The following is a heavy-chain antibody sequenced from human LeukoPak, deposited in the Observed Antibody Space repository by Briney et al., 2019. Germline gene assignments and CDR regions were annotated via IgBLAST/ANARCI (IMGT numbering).Heavy chain of an antibody. D-gene: IGHD3-10*01. Sequence: ASVKVSCKASGYTFTSYGISWVRQAPGQGLEWMGWISAYNDNTNYAQKLQGRVTMTTDTSTTTAYMELRSLRSDDTAVYYCARIRITMIRGVDYYLDYWGQGTLVTVSS. CDR1: GYTFTSYG. J-gene: IGHJ4*02. CDR2: ISAYNDNT. V-gene: IGHV1-18*01. CDR3: ARIRITMIRGVDYYLDY.